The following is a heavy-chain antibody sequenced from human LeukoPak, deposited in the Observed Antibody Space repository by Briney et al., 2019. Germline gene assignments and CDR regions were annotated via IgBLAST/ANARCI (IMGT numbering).Heavy chain of an antibody. CDR3: AKDLGSVVTPPSLDF. CDR1: GFTFSSYA. CDR2: ISGSGGDT. Sequence: GGSLRLSCAASGFTFSSYAMSGVRQAPGKGLEWVSAISGSGGDTYYADSVKGRFTISRDNSKNTLYLQMSSLRAEDTAVYYCAKDLGSVVTPPSLDFWGQGTLVTVSS. J-gene: IGHJ4*02. D-gene: IGHD4-23*01. V-gene: IGHV3-23*01.